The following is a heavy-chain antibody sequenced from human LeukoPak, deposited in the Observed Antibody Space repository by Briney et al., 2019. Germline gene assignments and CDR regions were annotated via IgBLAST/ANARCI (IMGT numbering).Heavy chain of an antibody. CDR3: ARDQGVTMVRGVIIRGHWFDP. J-gene: IGHJ5*02. D-gene: IGHD3-10*01. V-gene: IGHV4-59*01. Sequence: SETLSLTCTVSGGSISSYYWSWIRQPPGKGLEWIGYIYYSGSTNYNPSLKSRVTISVDTSKNQFSLKLSSVTAADTAVYYCARDQGVTMVRGVIIRGHWFDPWGQGTLVTVSS. CDR1: GGSISSYY. CDR2: IYYSGST.